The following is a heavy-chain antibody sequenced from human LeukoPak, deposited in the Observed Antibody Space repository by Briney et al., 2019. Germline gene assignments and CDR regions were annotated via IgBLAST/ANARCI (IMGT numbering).Heavy chain of an antibody. CDR2: ISYDGSNK. J-gene: IGHJ6*02. CDR1: GFTFSSYA. Sequence: GGSLRLSCAASGFTFSSYAMHWVRQAPGKGLEWVAVISYDGSNKYYADSMKGRFTISRDNSKNTLYLQMNSLRAEDTAVYYCARDHYCSGGSCYSLISYYYYGMDVWGQGTTVTVSS. CDR3: ARDHYCSGGSCYSLISYYYYGMDV. V-gene: IGHV3-30-3*01. D-gene: IGHD2-15*01.